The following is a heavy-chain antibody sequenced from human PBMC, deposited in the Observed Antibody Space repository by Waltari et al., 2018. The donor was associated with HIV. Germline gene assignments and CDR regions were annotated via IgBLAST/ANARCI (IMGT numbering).Heavy chain of an antibody. J-gene: IGHJ4*02. CDR2: IKQDGSKK. CDR3: ARGGFYVSGSKVN. Sequence: EVKLVESGGGLVQPGGPLSLSCAAPGFTFSSHPMSWVRQDPRKGVKWVANIKQDGSKKYYVDSVNVRITISRDNAENSLYLQMNSLRAEDTAVYYCARGGFYVSGSKVNWGQGTLVTVSS. CDR1: GFTFSSHP. V-gene: IGHV3-7*04. D-gene: IGHD3-10*01.